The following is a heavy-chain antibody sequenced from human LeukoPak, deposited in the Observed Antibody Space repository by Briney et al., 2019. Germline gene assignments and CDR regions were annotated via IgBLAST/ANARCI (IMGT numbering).Heavy chain of an antibody. V-gene: IGHV3-23*01. Sequence: GGSLRLSCAASGFTFSGYAMSWVRQAPGKGLEWVSAISGSGGSTYYADSVKGRFTISRDNSKNTLYLQMNSLRAEDTAVYYCAKDLSSGWYGGAFDIWGQGTMVTVSS. J-gene: IGHJ3*02. CDR1: GFTFSGYA. CDR3: AKDLSSGWYGGAFDI. CDR2: ISGSGGST. D-gene: IGHD6-19*01.